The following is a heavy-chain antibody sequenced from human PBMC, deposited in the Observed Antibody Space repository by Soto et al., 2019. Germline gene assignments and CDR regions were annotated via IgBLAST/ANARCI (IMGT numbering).Heavy chain of an antibody. CDR1: GFTFSSYS. J-gene: IGHJ6*02. CDR3: ARALYYDSSGYYYGNYYYYGMDV. D-gene: IGHD3-22*01. V-gene: IGHV3-21*01. Sequence: LGGSLRLSCAASGFTFSSYSMNWVRQAPGKGLEWVSSISSSSSYIYYADSVKGRFTISRDNAKNSLYLQMNSLRAEDTAVYYCARALYYDSSGYYYGNYYYYGMDVWGQGTTVTVSS. CDR2: ISSSSSYI.